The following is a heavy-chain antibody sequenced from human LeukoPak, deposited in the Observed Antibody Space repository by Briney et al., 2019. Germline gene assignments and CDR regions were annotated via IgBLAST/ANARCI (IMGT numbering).Heavy chain of an antibody. CDR1: GFTFSSYW. CDR3: AKPLLRASTHDFWSGYYTRDWYFDL. Sequence: GGSLRLSCAASGFTFSSYWMHWVRQAPGKGLVWVSAISGSGGSTYYADSVKGRFTISRDNSKNTLYLQMNSLRAEDTAVYYCAKPLLRASTHDFWSGYYTRDWYFDLWGRGTLVTVSS. CDR2: ISGSGGST. V-gene: IGHV3-23*01. J-gene: IGHJ2*01. D-gene: IGHD3-3*01.